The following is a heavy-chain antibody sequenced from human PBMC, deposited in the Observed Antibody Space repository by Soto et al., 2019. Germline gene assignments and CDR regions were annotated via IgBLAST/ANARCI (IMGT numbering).Heavy chain of an antibody. Sequence: ASVKVSCKASGYTFTSYGISWLRQAPGQGLEWMGWISDYNGNTNYAQKLEGRVTMTTDTSTSTAYMELRSLRSDDTAVYYCARDKGHSSSYYYGMDVWGQGTTVTVSS. CDR3: ARDKGHSSSYYYGMDV. CDR1: GYTFTSYG. CDR2: ISDYNGNT. V-gene: IGHV1-18*01. J-gene: IGHJ6*02. D-gene: IGHD5-18*01.